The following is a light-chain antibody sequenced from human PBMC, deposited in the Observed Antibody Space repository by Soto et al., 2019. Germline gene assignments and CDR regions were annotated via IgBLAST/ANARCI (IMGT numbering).Light chain of an antibody. V-gene: IGKV1-5*01. CDR2: DAS. J-gene: IGKJ1*01. CDR3: QQYNSYSGT. CDR1: QSISSW. Sequence: DIQMTQAPSALSASVGDRVTITCRASQSISSWLAWYQQKPGKAPKLLIYDASSLESGVPSRFSGSGSGTEFTLTISSLQPDDFATYYCQQYNSYSGTFGHGTKV.